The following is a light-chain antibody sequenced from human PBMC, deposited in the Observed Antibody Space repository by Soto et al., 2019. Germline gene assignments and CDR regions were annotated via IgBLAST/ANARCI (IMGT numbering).Light chain of an antibody. Sequence: EIVLTQSPATLSVSPGERATLSCRASQSVSNNLAWYQQKSGQAPRLLIYHASTRATGIPARFSGSGSGTELTLTISSLQSEDFAVYYCQQYNEWPLTFGGGTEVEIK. V-gene: IGKV3-15*01. CDR3: QQYNEWPLT. CDR1: QSVSNN. CDR2: HAS. J-gene: IGKJ4*01.